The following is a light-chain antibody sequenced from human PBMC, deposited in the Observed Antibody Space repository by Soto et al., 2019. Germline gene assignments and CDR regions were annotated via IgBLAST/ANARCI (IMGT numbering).Light chain of an antibody. J-gene: IGLJ2*01. CDR3: AAWDAGVSGPA. V-gene: IGLV1-47*01. CDR2: RNN. CDR1: SSNIGSKY. Sequence: QSVLTQPPSASGTPGQRVTISCSGSSSNIGSKYVYWYQQLPGTAPKLLMYRNNQRPSGVPDRFSGSKSGTSASLAISGLRSEDEADCYCAAWDAGVSGPAFGGGTKLTVL.